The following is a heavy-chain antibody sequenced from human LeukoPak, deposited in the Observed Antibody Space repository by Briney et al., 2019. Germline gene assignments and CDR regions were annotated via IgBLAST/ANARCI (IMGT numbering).Heavy chain of an antibody. J-gene: IGHJ4*02. CDR3: ARDQWELPDY. CDR2: ISYDGSNK. V-gene: IGHV3-30*01. D-gene: IGHD1-26*01. Sequence: PGRSPRLSCAASGFTFSSYAMHWVRQAPGKGLEWVAVISYDGSNKYYADSVKGRFTISRDNSKNTLYLQMNSLRAEDTAVYYCARDQWELPDYWGQGTLVTVSS. CDR1: GFTFSSYA.